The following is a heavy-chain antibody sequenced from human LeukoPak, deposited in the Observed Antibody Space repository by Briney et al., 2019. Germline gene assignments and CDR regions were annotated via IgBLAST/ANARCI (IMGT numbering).Heavy chain of an antibody. CDR3: ARVGATGTADY. D-gene: IGHD1-1*01. J-gene: IGHJ4*02. CDR2: IRYDGSHE. Sequence: GRSLRLSCAASGFTFSAYGMHWVRQPPGKGLEWVAIIRYDGSHEYCADSVKGRFTISRDNSKNTLYLHMNSLRAEDTAVYYCARVGATGTADYWGQGTLVTVSS. V-gene: IGHV3-33*01. CDR1: GFTFSAYG.